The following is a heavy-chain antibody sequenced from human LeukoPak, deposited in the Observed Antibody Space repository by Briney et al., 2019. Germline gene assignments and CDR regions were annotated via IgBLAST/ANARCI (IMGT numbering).Heavy chain of an antibody. CDR1: GYTLTELS. Sequence: ASVKVSCKVSGYTLTELSMHWVRQAPGKGLEWMGGFDPEDGETIYAQKFQGRVTMTEDTSTDTAYMELSSLRSEDTAVYYCARVAGGSGWYQVEYFDYWGQGTLVTVSS. CDR3: ARVAGGSGWYQVEYFDY. V-gene: IGHV1-24*01. D-gene: IGHD6-19*01. CDR2: FDPEDGET. J-gene: IGHJ4*02.